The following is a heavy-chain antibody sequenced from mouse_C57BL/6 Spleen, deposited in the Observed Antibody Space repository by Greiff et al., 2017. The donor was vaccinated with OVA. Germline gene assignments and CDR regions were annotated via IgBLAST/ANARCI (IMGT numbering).Heavy chain of an antibody. Sequence: EVQLVESGGGLVKPGGSLKLSCAASGFTFSSYAMSWVRQTPEKRLEWVATISDGGSYTYYPDNVKGRFTISRDNAKNNLYMQMSLLKSEDTAMYYCAGASDCGSSYGAMDYWGQGTSVTVSS. D-gene: IGHD1-1*01. J-gene: IGHJ4*01. V-gene: IGHV5-4*01. CDR3: AGASDCGSSYGAMDY. CDR2: ISDGGSYT. CDR1: GFTFSSYA.